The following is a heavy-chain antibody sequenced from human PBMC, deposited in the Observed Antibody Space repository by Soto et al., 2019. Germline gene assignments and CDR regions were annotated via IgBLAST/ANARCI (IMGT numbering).Heavy chain of an antibody. Sequence: GGSLRLSCEGSGFTVSSHAMTWIRQAPGKGPEWVSTFTGDGGTAEYAAPVTGRFMISRDDSKNTLFLQMNSLETEDTGVYYCSTGFCIGNYCYHDGMDVWGQGTTVTVSS. CDR3: STGFCIGNYCYHDGMDV. CDR1: GFTVSSHA. V-gene: IGHV3-23*01. CDR2: FTGDGGTA. J-gene: IGHJ6*02. D-gene: IGHD2-15*01.